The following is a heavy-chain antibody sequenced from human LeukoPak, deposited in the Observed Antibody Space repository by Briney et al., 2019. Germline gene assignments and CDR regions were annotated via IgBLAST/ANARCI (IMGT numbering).Heavy chain of an antibody. Sequence: ASVKVSCKASGGTFSSYAISWVRQAPGQGLEWMGWMSPNSDNTGYAQKFQGRVTFTRDTSIGTAYMELRSLTSEDTAVYYCARDYGGSSGWFDPWGQGTLVTVSS. V-gene: IGHV1-8*02. CDR1: GGTFSSYA. J-gene: IGHJ5*02. D-gene: IGHD4-23*01. CDR2: MSPNSDNT. CDR3: ARDYGGSSGWFDP.